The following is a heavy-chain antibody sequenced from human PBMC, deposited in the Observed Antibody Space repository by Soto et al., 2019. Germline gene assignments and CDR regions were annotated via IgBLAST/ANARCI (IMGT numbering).Heavy chain of an antibody. Sequence: PVGSLRLSCTASGLTFSGYWMHWVRQAPGKGLVWVSRIEADGSVTNYADFVEGRFTISRDDAKNTLYLQMNSLRAEDTAVYYCARDTPHNGFDPWGQGILVTVSS. CDR2: IEADGSVT. CDR3: ARDTPHNGFDP. CDR1: GLTFSGYW. J-gene: IGHJ5*02. V-gene: IGHV3-74*01.